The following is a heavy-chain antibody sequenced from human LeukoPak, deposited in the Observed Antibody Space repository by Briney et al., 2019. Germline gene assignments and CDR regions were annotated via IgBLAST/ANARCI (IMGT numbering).Heavy chain of an antibody. V-gene: IGHV3-23*01. Sequence: GGSLRLSCAASGFTFSNYAMSWVRQAPGKGLEWVSGISGSGGSTYYADSVKGRFTISRDNSKNTLYLQMNSLRAEDTAVYYCAKDWDYGDYRYFDLWGRGTLVTVSS. D-gene: IGHD4-17*01. J-gene: IGHJ2*01. CDR3: AKDWDYGDYRYFDL. CDR1: GFTFSNYA. CDR2: ISGSGGST.